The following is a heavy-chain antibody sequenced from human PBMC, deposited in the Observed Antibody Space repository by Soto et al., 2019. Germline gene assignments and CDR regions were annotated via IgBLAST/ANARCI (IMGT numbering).Heavy chain of an antibody. CDR1: GDSVSSNSAA. V-gene: IGHV6-1*01. CDR3: ARDGYSASWYVFDY. D-gene: IGHD6-13*01. Sequence: SQTLSLTCAISGDSVSSNSAAWNWIRQSPSRGLEWLGRTNYRSKWYNDYAVSVRGRITIYPDTSNNQFSLQLNSVTPDDTAVYYCARDGYSASWYVFDYWGQGTLVTVSS. J-gene: IGHJ4*02. CDR2: TNYRSKWYN.